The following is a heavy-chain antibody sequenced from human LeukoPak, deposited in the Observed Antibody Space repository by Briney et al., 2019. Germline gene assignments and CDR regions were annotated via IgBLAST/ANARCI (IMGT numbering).Heavy chain of an antibody. V-gene: IGHV1-2*02. J-gene: IGHJ4*02. D-gene: IGHD6-13*01. Sequence: ASVKVSCKASGYTFTGYYMHWVRQAPGQGLEWMGWINPNSGGTNYAQKFQGRVTMTRDTSISTAYMELRSLRSDDTAVYYCARDLGGQAGTVDYWGQGTLVTVSS. CDR2: INPNSGGT. CDR3: ARDLGGQAGTVDY. CDR1: GYTFTGYY.